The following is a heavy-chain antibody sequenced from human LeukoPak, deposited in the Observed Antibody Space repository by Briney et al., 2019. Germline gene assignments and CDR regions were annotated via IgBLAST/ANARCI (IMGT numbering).Heavy chain of an antibody. V-gene: IGHV4-4*07. J-gene: IGHJ4*02. D-gene: IGHD4-17*01. Sequence: NPSETLSLTCTVSGGSISSYYWGWIRQPAGEGLEWIGRLHTSGSTHYNPSLKSRVTMSVDTSKNQFSLKLSSVTAADTAVYYCARDFGYGDYFFDDWGQGTLVTVSS. CDR1: GGSISSYY. CDR3: ARDFGYGDYFFDD. CDR2: LHTSGST.